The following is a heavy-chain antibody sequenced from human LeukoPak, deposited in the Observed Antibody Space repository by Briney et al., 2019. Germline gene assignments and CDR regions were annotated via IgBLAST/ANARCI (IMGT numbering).Heavy chain of an antibody. J-gene: IGHJ5*02. V-gene: IGHV4-59*01. CDR3: ARRLLEWDDWFDP. D-gene: IGHD3-3*01. CDR2: IYYSGST. CDR1: VGSFSGYY. Sequence: SETLSLTCAVYVGSFSGYYWSWIRQPPGKGLEWIGYIYYSGSTNYNPSLKSRVTISVDTSKNQFSLKLSSVTAADTAVYYCARRLLEWDDWFDPWGQGTLVTVSS.